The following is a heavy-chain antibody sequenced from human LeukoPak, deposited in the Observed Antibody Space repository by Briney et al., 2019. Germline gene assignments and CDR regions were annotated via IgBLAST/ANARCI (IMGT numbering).Heavy chain of an antibody. CDR1: GFTFDDYA. CDR2: ISWNSDSI. CDR3: AKDMVYGDPPSWYFDY. J-gene: IGHJ4*02. Sequence: PGGSLRLSCAASGFTFDDYAMHWVRQAPGKGLEWVSGISWNSDSIGYADSVKGRFTISRDNAKNSLYLQMNSLRAEDTALYYCAKDMVYGDPPSWYFDYWGQGTLVTVSS. D-gene: IGHD4-17*01. V-gene: IGHV3-9*01.